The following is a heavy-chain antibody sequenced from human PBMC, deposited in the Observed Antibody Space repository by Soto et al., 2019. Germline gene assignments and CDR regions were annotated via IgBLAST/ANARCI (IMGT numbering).Heavy chain of an antibody. V-gene: IGHV1-69*02. CDR1: GGTFSSYT. CDR2: IIPILGIP. J-gene: IGHJ5*02. D-gene: IGHD2-2*01. Sequence: SVKVSCKASGGTFSSYTISWVRQAPGQGLEWMGRIIPILGIPNYAQKFQGRVTITADKSTSTAYMELSSLRSEDTAVYYCARAGELVYCSSTSCYDWFDPRAQRTPVTGSS. CDR3: ARAGELVYCSSTSCYDWFDP.